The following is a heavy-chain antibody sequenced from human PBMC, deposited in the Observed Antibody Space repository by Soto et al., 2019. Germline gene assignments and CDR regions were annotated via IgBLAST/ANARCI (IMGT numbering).Heavy chain of an antibody. CDR1: GFTFGDYA. CDR3: TRAGPYYDILTGYPDY. CDR2: IRIKAYGGTT. J-gene: IGHJ4*02. V-gene: IGHV3-49*04. Sequence: GGSLRLSCTASGFTFGDYAISWVRQAPGKGLEWVGFIRIKAYGGTTEYAASVKGRFTISRDDSKSIAYLQMNSLKTEDTAVYYCTRAGPYYDILTGYPDYWGQGTLVTVSS. D-gene: IGHD3-9*01.